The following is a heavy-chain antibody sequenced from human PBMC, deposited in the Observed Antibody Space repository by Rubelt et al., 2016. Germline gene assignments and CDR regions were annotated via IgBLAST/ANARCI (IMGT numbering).Heavy chain of an antibody. Sequence: QLQLQESGPGLVKPSETLSLTCTVSGGSISSSSYYWGWIRQPPGKGLEWIGSIYYSGSTYYNPSLKSRVTISVDTSKNQFSLKLSSVTAADTAVYYCASHLYDFWSGYYIAYFDYWGQGTLVTVSS. CDR3: ASHLYDFWSGYYIAYFDY. V-gene: IGHV4-39*07. CDR1: GGSISSSSYY. D-gene: IGHD3-3*01. J-gene: IGHJ4*02. CDR2: IYYSGST.